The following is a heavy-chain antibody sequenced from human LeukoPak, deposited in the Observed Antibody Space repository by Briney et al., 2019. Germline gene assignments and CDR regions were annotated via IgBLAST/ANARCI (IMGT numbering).Heavy chain of an antibody. D-gene: IGHD6-19*01. V-gene: IGHV3-74*01. CDR1: GFTFSKYW. CDR2: INTDGTVT. J-gene: IGHJ4*02. Sequence: GGSLRPSCAASGFTFSKYWMLWVRQAPGKGLESVSRINTDGTVTTYADSVKGRFTVSRDNADNTMFLQMNSVRDEDTAVYYCATKQWLAPPPDSLGQGTPVTVSS. CDR3: ATKQWLAPPPDS.